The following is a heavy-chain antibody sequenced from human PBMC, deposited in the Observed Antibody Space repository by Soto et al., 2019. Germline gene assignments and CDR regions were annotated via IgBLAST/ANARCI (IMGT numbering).Heavy chain of an antibody. V-gene: IGHV4-31*03. CDR1: GGSISSGGYY. CDR2: IYYSGST. J-gene: IGHJ5*02. D-gene: IGHD3-10*01. Sequence: QVQLQESGPGLVKPSQTLSLTCTVSGGSISSGGYYWSWIRQHPGKGLEWIGYIYYSGSTYYNPSLKSRVTISVDTAKNPFSLKLSSGTAADTAVYYCARDREGVWFGELFRWFDPWGQGTLVTVSS. CDR3: ARDREGVWFGELFRWFDP.